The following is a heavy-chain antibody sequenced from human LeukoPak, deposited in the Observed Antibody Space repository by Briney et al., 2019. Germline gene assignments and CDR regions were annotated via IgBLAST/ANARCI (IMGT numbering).Heavy chain of an antibody. J-gene: IGHJ4*02. V-gene: IGHV5-51*01. CDR3: ASLRLGYSGLDYFDY. CDR2: IYPGDSDT. D-gene: IGHD6-13*01. Sequence: GESLKISCKGSGYSFTSYWIGWVRQLPGKGLEWMGIIYPGDSDTRYSPSFQGQVTISADKSISTAYLQWSSLKASDTAMHYCASLRLGYSGLDYFDYWGQGSLVTVSS. CDR1: GYSFTSYW.